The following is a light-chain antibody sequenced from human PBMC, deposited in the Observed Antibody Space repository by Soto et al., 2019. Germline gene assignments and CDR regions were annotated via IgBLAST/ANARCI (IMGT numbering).Light chain of an antibody. Sequence: QSALTQPASVSGSPGQSITISCTGTSSDVGGYNYVSWYQQHPGKAPKVMIYDVSNRPSGVSNRFSGSKSGNTASLTISGLQVEDEADYYCSSYTSGSTRVVFGGGTKLTVL. J-gene: IGLJ2*01. CDR1: SSDVGGYNY. CDR2: DVS. CDR3: SSYTSGSTRVV. V-gene: IGLV2-14*03.